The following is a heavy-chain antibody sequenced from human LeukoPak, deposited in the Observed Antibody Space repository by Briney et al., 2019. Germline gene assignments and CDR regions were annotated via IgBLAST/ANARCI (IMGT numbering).Heavy chain of an antibody. CDR2: IYYSGST. V-gene: IGHV4-30-4*01. CDR3: ARTGGTIDY. D-gene: IGHD2-8*02. CDR1: GGSISSGDYY. Sequence: SEALSLTCTVSGGSISSGDYYWSWIRQPPGKGLEWIGYIYYSGSTYYNPSLKSRVTISVDTSKNQFSLKLNSVTAADTAVHYCARTGGTIDYWGQGTLVTVSS. J-gene: IGHJ4*02.